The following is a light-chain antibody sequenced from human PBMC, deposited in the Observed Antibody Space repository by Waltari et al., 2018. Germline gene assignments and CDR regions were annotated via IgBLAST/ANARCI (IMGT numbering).Light chain of an antibody. J-gene: IGLJ2*01. CDR3: QAYDSSLSGSEV. CDR1: SSNIGAGYD. CDR2: GNG. Sequence: QSVLTQPPSVSGAPGQRVTISCTGSSSNIGAGYDVHWYQQLPGTAPKPRIYGNGNRPSGVPDRFSGSKSGTSASLAITGLRAEDEADYYCQAYDSSLSGSEVFGGGTKLTVL. V-gene: IGLV1-40*01.